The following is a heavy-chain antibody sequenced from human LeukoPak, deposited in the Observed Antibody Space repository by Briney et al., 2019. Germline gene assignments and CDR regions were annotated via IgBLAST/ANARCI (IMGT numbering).Heavy chain of an antibody. V-gene: IGHV1-46*01. CDR3: ARVLLSTYSSSSICLVY. J-gene: IGHJ4*02. Sequence: ASVEVSFKASGYTFTSLYLHWVRPAPGQGLEGIGIINPSGGSTSYAQKFQGRVTMTRDTSTSTVYMELSSLRSEDTAVYYCARVLLSTYSSSSICLVYWGQGTLVTVSS. D-gene: IGHD6-6*01. CDR2: INPSGGST. CDR1: GYTFTSLY.